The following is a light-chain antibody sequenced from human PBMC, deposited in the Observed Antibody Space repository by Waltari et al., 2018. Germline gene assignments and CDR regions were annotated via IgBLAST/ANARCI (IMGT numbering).Light chain of an antibody. CDR1: SSDIGVYHF. Sequence: QSALTQPASVTGSPGQSVTISCTGTSSDIGVYHFVSWYQQHPGKAPKLMIYDVTNRPSGVSDRFSASKSGNTASLTISGLQAEDEGDYYCSSYTSSSTVVFGGGTKLTVL. CDR3: SSYTSSSTVV. V-gene: IGLV2-14*03. CDR2: DVT. J-gene: IGLJ2*01.